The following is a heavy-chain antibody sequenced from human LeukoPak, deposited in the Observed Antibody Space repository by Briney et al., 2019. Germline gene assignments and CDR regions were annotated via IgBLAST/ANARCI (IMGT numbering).Heavy chain of an antibody. J-gene: IGHJ6*02. V-gene: IGHV3-23*01. CDR2: ICGWGPST. CDR3: AAAYFGVDQYYYGLDV. Sequence: PGGSLRLSCAASGFTFSSYAMCWVRQAPGKGLEWVSSICGWGPSTYYADSVKGRFTISRDSSKNTLYLQMNSLRAEDTAVYYCAAAYFGVDQYYYGLDVWGQGSTVTVSS. D-gene: IGHD3-3*01. CDR1: GFTFSSYA.